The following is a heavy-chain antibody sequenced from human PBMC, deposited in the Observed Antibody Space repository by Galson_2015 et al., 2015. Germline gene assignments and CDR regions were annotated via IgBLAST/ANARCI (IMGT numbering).Heavy chain of an antibody. V-gene: IGHV3-23*01. CDR1: GFTFSSYA. CDR3: ATQSGDYDYVYY. Sequence: SLRLSCAASGFTFSSYAMSWVRQAPGKGLEWVSAISGSGGSTYYADSVKGRFTISRDNSKNTLYLQMNSLRAEDTAVYYCATQSGDYDYVYYWGQGTLVTVSS. D-gene: IGHD3-22*01. CDR2: ISGSGGST. J-gene: IGHJ4*02.